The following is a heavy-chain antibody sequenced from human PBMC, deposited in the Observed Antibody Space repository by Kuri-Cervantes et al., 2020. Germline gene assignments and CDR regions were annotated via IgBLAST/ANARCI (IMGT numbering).Heavy chain of an antibody. Sequence: ASVKVSCKASGYTFTSYDINWVRQAPGQGLEWMGWINPNSGGTNYAQKLQGRVTMTTDTSTSTAYMELRSLRSDDTAVYYCARDGTTVGTYYDLWSGYRLPAEAGRLDYWGQGTLVTVSS. CDR1: GYTFTSYD. V-gene: IGHV1-18*01. D-gene: IGHD3-3*01. J-gene: IGHJ4*02. CDR2: INPNSGGT. CDR3: ARDGTTVGTYYDLWSGYRLPAEAGRLDY.